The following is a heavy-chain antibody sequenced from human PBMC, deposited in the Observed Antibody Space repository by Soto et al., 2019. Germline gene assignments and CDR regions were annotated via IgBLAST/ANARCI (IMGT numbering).Heavy chain of an antibody. D-gene: IGHD3-10*01. CDR3: ARVSGIYYYGMDV. J-gene: IGHJ6*02. CDR1: GGSFSGYY. CDR2: INHSGST. Sequence: QVQLQQWGAGLLKPSETLSLTSAVHGGSFSGYYWSWIRQPPGKGLEWIGEINHSGSTNYNPSLKSRVTISVDTSKNQFSLKLSSVTAADTAVYYCARVSGIYYYGMDVWGQGTTVTVSS. V-gene: IGHV4-34*01.